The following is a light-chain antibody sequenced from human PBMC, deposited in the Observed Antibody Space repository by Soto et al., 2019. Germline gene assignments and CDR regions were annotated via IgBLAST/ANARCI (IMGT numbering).Light chain of an antibody. CDR1: SSDVGGYNY. Sequence: QSVLTQPASVSGSPGQSITISCTGTSSDVGGYNYVSWYQQHPGKAPKLMIYAVSNRPSGVSTRFSGSKSGNTASLTISGLQAEDEADYHCSSYTTSSTLLDVFGTGTQLTVL. J-gene: IGLJ1*01. V-gene: IGLV2-14*01. CDR3: SSYTTSSTLLDV. CDR2: AVS.